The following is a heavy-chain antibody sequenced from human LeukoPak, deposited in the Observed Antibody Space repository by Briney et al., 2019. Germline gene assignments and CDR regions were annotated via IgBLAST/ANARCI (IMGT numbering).Heavy chain of an antibody. Sequence: GALRLSCAASGFTFSSYAMPWVRQAPGKGLEWVAVISYDGSNKYYADSVKGRFTISRDNSKNTLYLQMNSLRAEDTAVYYCARDLYYDFWSGFTTYYYYGMDVWGQGTTVTVSS. CDR1: GFTFSSYA. CDR3: ARDLYYDFWSGFTTYYYYGMDV. D-gene: IGHD3-3*01. J-gene: IGHJ6*02. CDR2: ISYDGSNK. V-gene: IGHV3-30-3*01.